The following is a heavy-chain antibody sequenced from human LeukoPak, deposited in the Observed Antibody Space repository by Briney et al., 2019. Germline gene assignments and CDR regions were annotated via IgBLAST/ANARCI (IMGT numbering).Heavy chain of an antibody. J-gene: IGHJ4*02. CDR1: GYTFTTYA. Sequence: ASVKVSCKASGYTFTTYAIRWVRQAPGQGLEWMGWVNTNSGNPLNAQGFTGRFVFSLDTSVNTAYLQISSLRAEDTAVYYCARGLYCSSTSCASGYWGQGTLVTVSS. D-gene: IGHD2-2*01. CDR2: VNTNSGNP. CDR3: ARGLYCSSTSCASGY. V-gene: IGHV7-4-1*02.